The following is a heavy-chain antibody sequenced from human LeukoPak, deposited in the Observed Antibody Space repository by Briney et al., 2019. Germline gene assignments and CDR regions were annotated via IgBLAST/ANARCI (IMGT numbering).Heavy chain of an antibody. J-gene: IGHJ4*02. Sequence: GESLKISCKGSGYTFTSYWIGWVRQMPGKGLEWMGIIYPGDSDIRYNPSFQGQVIISADKSISTASLQWSSLKGSDTAMYYCARRIYGDYQDYFDYWGQGTLVTVSS. CDR1: GYTFTSYW. D-gene: IGHD4-17*01. CDR2: IYPGDSDI. V-gene: IGHV5-51*01. CDR3: ARRIYGDYQDYFDY.